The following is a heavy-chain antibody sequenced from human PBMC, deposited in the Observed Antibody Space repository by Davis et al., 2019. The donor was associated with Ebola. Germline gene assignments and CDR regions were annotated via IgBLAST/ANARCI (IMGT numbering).Heavy chain of an antibody. V-gene: IGHV3-53*05. CDR1: GFTVSSNY. CDR3: ARGQYYDFPGPFDY. J-gene: IGHJ4*02. D-gene: IGHD3-3*01. Sequence: PGGSLRLSCVASGFTVSSNYMSWVRQAPGKGLEWVSVIYSGGSTYYADSVKGRFTISRDNSKNTLYLQMSSLRAEDTAVYYCARGQYYDFPGPFDYWGQGTLVTVSS. CDR2: IYSGGST.